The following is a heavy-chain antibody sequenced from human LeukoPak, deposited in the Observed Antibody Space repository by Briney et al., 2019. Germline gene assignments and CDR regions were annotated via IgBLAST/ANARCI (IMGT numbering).Heavy chain of an antibody. V-gene: IGHV1-18*01. D-gene: IGHD3-9*01. CDR1: GYTFTSYG. J-gene: IGHJ4*02. CDR3: ARSRNYDILTGYTYYFDY. CDR2: ISAYNGNT. Sequence: ASVKVSCKASGYTFTSYGISWVRQAPGQGLEWMGWISAYNGNTNYAQKLQGRVTMTTDTSTSTAYMELRSLRSDDTAVYYCARSRNYDILTGYTYYFDYWGQGTLVTVSS.